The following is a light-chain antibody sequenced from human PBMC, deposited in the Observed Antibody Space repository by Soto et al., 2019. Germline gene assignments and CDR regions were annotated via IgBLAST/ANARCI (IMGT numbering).Light chain of an antibody. J-gene: IGKJ1*01. V-gene: IGKV1-39*01. Sequence: DIQMTQSTSSLSASVGDRVSITCRASQSITNYLNWYQQKPGKAPKLLIYTASSLQSGVPSRFSGSGSGTDFTLTVSSLQPEDFATYFCQQSYSTPWTFGHGTKVEIK. CDR2: TAS. CDR3: QQSYSTPWT. CDR1: QSITNY.